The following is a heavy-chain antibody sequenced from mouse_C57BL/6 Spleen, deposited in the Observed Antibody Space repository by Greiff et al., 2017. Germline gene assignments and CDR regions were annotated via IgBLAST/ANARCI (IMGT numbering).Heavy chain of an antibody. CDR3: AREELRLRKAMDY. J-gene: IGHJ4*01. V-gene: IGHV1-18*01. D-gene: IGHD3-2*02. Sequence: VQLQQSGPELVKPGASVKIPCKASGYTFTDYNMDWVKQSHGKSLEWIGDINPNNGGTIYNQKFKGKATLTVDKSSSTAYMELRSLTSEDTAVYYCAREELRLRKAMDYWGQGTSVTVSS. CDR1: GYTFTDYN. CDR2: INPNNGGT.